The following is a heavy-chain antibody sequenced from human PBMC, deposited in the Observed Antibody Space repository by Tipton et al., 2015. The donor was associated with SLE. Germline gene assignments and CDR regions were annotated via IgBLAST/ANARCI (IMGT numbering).Heavy chain of an antibody. CDR2: FYTPGNN. CDR3: AGAWQGYCSGGTCYVLDY. CDR1: GGAISSDSHY. Sequence: TLSLTCTVSGGAISSDSHYWTWIRQPAGKGLEWIGRFYTPGNNHSNPSLQSRVTMSVDTSKNQFSLKLRSVTAADTAVYYCAGAWQGYCSGGTCYVLDYWGQGTLVTVSS. J-gene: IGHJ4*02. V-gene: IGHV4-61*02. D-gene: IGHD2-15*01.